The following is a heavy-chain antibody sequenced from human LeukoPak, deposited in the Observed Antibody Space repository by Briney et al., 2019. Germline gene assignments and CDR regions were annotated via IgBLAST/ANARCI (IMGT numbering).Heavy chain of an antibody. J-gene: IGHJ6*02. CDR2: INQGGSEK. CDR1: GFPFSNHW. D-gene: IGHD1-14*01. V-gene: IGHV3-7*05. CDR3: ARGRGKDV. Sequence: PGGSLRLSCAASGFPFSNHWMSWVRQAPGKGLEWVANINQGGSEKYCVDSVEGRFTISRDNAKNSLYLQMNSLRAEDTAVYYCARGRGKDVWGQGTTVTVSS.